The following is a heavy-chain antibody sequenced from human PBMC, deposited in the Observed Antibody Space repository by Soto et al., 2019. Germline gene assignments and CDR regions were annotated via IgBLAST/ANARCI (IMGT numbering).Heavy chain of an antibody. CDR1: GDSVSSNSAA. J-gene: IGHJ4*02. V-gene: IGHV6-1*01. CDR2: TYYRSKWYN. D-gene: IGHD6-13*01. Sequence: SQTLSLTCAISGDSVSSNSAASNWIRQSPSRGLEWLGRTYYRSKWYNDYAVSVKSRITINPDTSKNQFSLQLNSVTPEDTAVYYCARETGYSSSWTGDYFDYWGQGTLVTVSS. CDR3: ARETGYSSSWTGDYFDY.